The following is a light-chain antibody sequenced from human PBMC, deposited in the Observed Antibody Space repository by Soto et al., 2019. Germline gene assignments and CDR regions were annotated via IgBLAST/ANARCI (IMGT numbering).Light chain of an antibody. V-gene: IGLV2-8*01. CDR1: SSDGGGQNY. J-gene: IGLJ2*01. CDR2: DVS. CDR3: STHADSNIL. Sequence: QSALTQPPSASGSPGQSVTISCTGTSSDGGGQNYVSWYQQHPGKAPTLMIYDVSKRPSGVPDRFSGSKSGNTASLTVSGLQAEDEADYYCSTHADSNILFAGGTKLTV.